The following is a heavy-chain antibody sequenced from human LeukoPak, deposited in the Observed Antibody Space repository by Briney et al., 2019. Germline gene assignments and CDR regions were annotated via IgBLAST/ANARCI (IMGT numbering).Heavy chain of an antibody. J-gene: IGHJ4*02. CDR1: DGSITNYD. V-gene: IGHV3-33*08. D-gene: IGHD3-3*01. CDR2: IWSHGRDA. Sequence: LPLTCTVSDGSITNYDWSWVRQPPGKGLEWVAFIWSHGRDAYYADSVKGRFTISRDNSKNTLYLQMNSLRAEDTAVYYCATDGAHYDIDYWGQGTLVTVSS. CDR3: ATDGAHYDIDY.